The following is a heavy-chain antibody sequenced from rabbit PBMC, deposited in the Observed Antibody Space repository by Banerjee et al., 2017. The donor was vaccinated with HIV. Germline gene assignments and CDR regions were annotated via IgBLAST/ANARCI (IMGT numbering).Heavy chain of an antibody. Sequence: QSLEESGGDLVKPEGSLTLTCKASGFDLSSYYYMCWVRQAPGKGLELIACIYTSSGSTWYASWVNGRFTISKTSSTTVTLQMTSLTAADTATYFCARDPGGSGDLWGQGTLVTVS. CDR1: GFDLSSYYY. D-gene: IGHD1-1*01. J-gene: IGHJ3*01. V-gene: IGHV1S40*01. CDR3: ARDPGGSGDL. CDR2: IYTSSGST.